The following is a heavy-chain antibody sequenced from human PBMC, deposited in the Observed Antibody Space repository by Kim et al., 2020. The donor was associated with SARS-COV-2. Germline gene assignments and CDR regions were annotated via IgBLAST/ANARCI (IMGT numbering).Heavy chain of an antibody. V-gene: IGHV1-69*13. Sequence: SVKVSCKASGGTFSSDSITWVRQGPGQGLEWMGEINPIFGPPNYAQKFQGRVSITADESTTTVYMELSSLTSDDTDVYYCARHSGTYFYWFAPWSQGT. D-gene: IGHD3-10*01. J-gene: IGHJ5*02. CDR3: ARHSGTYFYWFAP. CDR1: GGTFSSDS. CDR2: INPIFGPP.